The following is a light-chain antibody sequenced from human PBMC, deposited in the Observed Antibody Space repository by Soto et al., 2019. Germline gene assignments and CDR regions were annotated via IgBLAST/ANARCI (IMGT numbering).Light chain of an antibody. V-gene: IGLV2-23*02. CDR2: EVS. J-gene: IGLJ2*01. Sequence: QSVLTQPASVSGSPGQSITISCTGTSSDVGSYNLVSWYQQHPGKAPKLMIYEVSKRPSGVSNRFSGSKSGNTASLTISGLQAEDEADYYCFSYAGSSTPVVFGGGTKLTVL. CDR3: FSYAGSSTPVV. CDR1: SSDVGSYNL.